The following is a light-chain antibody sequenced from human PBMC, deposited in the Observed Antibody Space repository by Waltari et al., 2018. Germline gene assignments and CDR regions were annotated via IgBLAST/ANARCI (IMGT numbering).Light chain of an antibody. CDR2: WAS. V-gene: IGKV4-1*01. J-gene: IGKJ2*01. CDR3: QQSYSIPYA. CDR1: QSVLHIPNNKNY. Sequence: DIVMTQSPDSLAVSLGERATINCKSSQSVLHIPNNKNYLTWYQQKPGQPPKLLISWASTRESGVPDRFSGSGSGTDFTLTISSLQAEDVAVYYCQQSYSIPYAFGQGTKRE.